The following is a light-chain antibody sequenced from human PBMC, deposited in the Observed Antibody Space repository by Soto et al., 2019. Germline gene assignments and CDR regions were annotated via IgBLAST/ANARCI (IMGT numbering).Light chain of an antibody. CDR2: ATS. V-gene: IGKV3-20*01. CDR1: QSVSIRH. J-gene: IGKJ1*01. Sequence: IVLTQSPGTLSLSPGEGATLSCRTSQSVSIRHLAWYQQRPGQAPRLLIYATSDRATGTPDRFSGSGSGTDFTLTITLLEPEDFAVYYCQQYGSSWTFGQGTKVEI. CDR3: QQYGSSWT.